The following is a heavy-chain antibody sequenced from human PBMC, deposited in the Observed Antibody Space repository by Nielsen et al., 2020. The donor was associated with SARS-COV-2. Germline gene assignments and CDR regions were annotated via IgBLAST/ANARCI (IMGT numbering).Heavy chain of an antibody. CDR3: AKDRGSNVDDWFDP. J-gene: IGHJ5*02. CDR1: GYTFTSYP. D-gene: IGHD5-12*01. Sequence: ASVKVSCKASGYTFTSYPTNWVRQAPGQGLEWMGWINTNTGNPTYAQGFTGRFVFSLDTSVSTAYLQISSLKAEDTAVYYCAKDRGSNVDDWFDPWGQGTLVTVSS. CDR2: INTNTGNP. V-gene: IGHV7-4-1*02.